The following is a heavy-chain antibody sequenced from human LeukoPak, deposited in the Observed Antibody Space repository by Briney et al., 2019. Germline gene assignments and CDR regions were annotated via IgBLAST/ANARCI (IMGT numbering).Heavy chain of an antibody. CDR2: IYYSGST. CDR3: ARRRGTMVRGVIEYYFDY. CDR1: GGSISSSSYY. Sequence: SETLSLTCTVSGGSISSSSYYWGWIRQPPGTGLEWIGSIYYSGSTYYNPSLKSRVTISVDTSKNQFSLKLSSVTAADTAVYYCARRRGTMVRGVIEYYFDYWGQGTLVTVSS. J-gene: IGHJ4*02. D-gene: IGHD3-10*01. V-gene: IGHV4-39*01.